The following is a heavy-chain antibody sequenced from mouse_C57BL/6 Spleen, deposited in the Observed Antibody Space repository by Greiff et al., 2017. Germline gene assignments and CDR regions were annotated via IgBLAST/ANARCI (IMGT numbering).Heavy chain of an antibody. V-gene: IGHV5-4*01. D-gene: IGHD4-1*01. Sequence: EVKLMESGGGLVKPGGSLKLSCAASGFTFSSYAMSWVRQIPEKRLEWVATISDGGSYTYYPDNVKGRFTISRDNAKNNLYLQMSHLKSEDTAMYYCARDRMGRRYFDYWGQGTTLTVSA. CDR2: ISDGGSYT. CDR3: ARDRMGRRYFDY. J-gene: IGHJ2*01. CDR1: GFTFSSYA.